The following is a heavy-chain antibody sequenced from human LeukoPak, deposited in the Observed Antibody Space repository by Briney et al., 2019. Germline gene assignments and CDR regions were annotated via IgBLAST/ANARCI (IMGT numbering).Heavy chain of an antibody. CDR2: ISYDGSNK. J-gene: IGHJ4*02. D-gene: IGHD5-12*01. CDR3: AKVSYSGYDFDY. V-gene: IGHV3-30*18. Sequence: GGSLRLSCAASGFTFSNYGIHWVRQAPGKGLEWVAVISYDGSNKYYADSVKGRFTISRDNSKNTLYLQMNSLRAEDTAVYSCAKVSYSGYDFDYWGQGTLVTVSS. CDR1: GFTFSNYG.